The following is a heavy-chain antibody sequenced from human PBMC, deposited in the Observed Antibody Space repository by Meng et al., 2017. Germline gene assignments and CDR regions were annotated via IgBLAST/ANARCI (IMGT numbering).Heavy chain of an antibody. CDR3: ARDLNWVVWDY. D-gene: IGHD3/OR15-3a*01. CDR2: INDDGSST. V-gene: IGHV3-74*01. Sequence: EVQVGESGGCLIQPGGSLRLSCAASGFTFSTYNMHWVRQAPGKGLVWVSRINDDGSSTTYTDSVRGRFTISRDNAKNTLYLQMNSLRAEDTAVYYCARDLNWVVWDYWGQGTLVTVSS. J-gene: IGHJ4*02. CDR1: GFTFSTYN.